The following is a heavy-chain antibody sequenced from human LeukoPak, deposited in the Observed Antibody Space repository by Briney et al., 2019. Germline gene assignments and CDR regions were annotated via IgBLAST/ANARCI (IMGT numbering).Heavy chain of an antibody. CDR1: GGSFSGYY. J-gene: IGHJ6*03. CDR3: ARAGYYYMDV. V-gene: IGHV4-34*01. CDR2: INHSGST. Sequence: PSETLSLTCAVYGGSFSGYYWSWIRQPPGKGLEWIGEINHSGSTNYNPSLKSRVTISVDTSKNQFSPKLSSVTAADTAVYYCARAGYYYMDVWGKGTTVTVSS.